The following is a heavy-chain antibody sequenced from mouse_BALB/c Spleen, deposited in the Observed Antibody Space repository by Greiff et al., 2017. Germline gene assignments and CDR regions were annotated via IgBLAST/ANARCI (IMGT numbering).Heavy chain of an antibody. CDR3: AREGGNYPFDY. J-gene: IGHJ2*01. CDR2: IYYSGTI. CDR1: GISITTGNYR. D-gene: IGHD2-1*01. V-gene: IGHV3-5*02. Sequence: EVKLVESGPGLVKPSQTVSLTCTVTGISITTGNYRWSWIRQFPGNKLEWIGYIYYSGTITYNPSLTSRTTITRDTSKNQFFLEMNSLTAEDTATYYCAREGGNYPFDYWGQGTTLTVSS.